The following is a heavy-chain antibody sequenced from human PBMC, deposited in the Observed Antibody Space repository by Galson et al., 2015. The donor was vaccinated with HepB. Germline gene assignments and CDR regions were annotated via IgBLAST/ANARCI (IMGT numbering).Heavy chain of an antibody. J-gene: IGHJ4*02. V-gene: IGHV4-39*01. D-gene: IGHD3-3*01. CDR1: GGSISSSSYY. Sequence: SETLSLTCTVSGGSISSSSYYWGWIRQPPGKGLEWIGSFYHSGTTYYNPSLQSRVTISLDTSKNQFSLKLNSVTAADTAVYYCARQYYDFWSSYYSQIDYWGQGILVTVSS. CDR3: ARQYYDFWSSYYSQIDY. CDR2: FYHSGTT.